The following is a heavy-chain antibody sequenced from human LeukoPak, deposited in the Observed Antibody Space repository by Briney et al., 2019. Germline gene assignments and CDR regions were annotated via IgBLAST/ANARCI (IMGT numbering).Heavy chain of an antibody. V-gene: IGHV3-48*04. J-gene: IGHJ4*02. Sequence: GGSLRLSCAASGFTFSSYWMHWVRQAPGKGLEWVSYISSSGSTIYYADSVKGRFTISRDNAKNSLYLQMNSLRAEDTAVYYCARERYDSSGFDYWGQGTLVTVSS. CDR1: GFTFSSYW. CDR3: ARERYDSSGFDY. CDR2: ISSSGSTI. D-gene: IGHD3-22*01.